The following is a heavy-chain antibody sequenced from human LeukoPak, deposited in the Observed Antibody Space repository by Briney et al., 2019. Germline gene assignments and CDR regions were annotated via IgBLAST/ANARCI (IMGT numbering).Heavy chain of an antibody. V-gene: IGHV3-7*01. J-gene: IGHJ6*03. CDR2: IKQDGSEK. CDR1: GFTFSSYW. CDR3: ARGSIGYMDV. Sequence: PGGSLRLSCAASGFTFSSYWMSWVRQAPGKGLEWVANIKQDGSEKYYVDSVKGRFTISRDNAKNSLYLQVNSLRAEDKAVYYCARGSIGYMDVWGKGTTVTVPS.